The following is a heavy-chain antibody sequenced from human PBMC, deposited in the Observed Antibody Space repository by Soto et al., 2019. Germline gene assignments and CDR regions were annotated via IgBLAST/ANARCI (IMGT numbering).Heavy chain of an antibody. CDR1: GGTFSSYA. CDR2: IIPIFGTA. V-gene: IGHV1-69*06. CDR3: ARGPPRDYDSSGYPEYYFDY. D-gene: IGHD3-22*01. Sequence: ASVKVSCKASGGTFSSYAISWVRQAPGQGLEWMGGIIPIFGTANYAQKFQGRVTITADKSTSTAYMELSSLRSEDTAVYYCARGPPRDYDSSGYPEYYFDYWGQGTLVTVSS. J-gene: IGHJ4*02.